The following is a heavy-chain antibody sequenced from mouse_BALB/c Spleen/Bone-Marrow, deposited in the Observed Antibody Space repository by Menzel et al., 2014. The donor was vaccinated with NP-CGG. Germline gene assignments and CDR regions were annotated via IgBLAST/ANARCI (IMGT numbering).Heavy chain of an antibody. CDR1: GFTFSSYA. CDR2: ISSGGSYT. J-gene: IGHJ3*01. Sequence: EVQVVESGGGLVKPGGSLKLSCAASGFTFSSYAMSWVRQTPEKRLEWVATISSGGSYTYYPDSVKGRFTISRDNAKNTLYLQMSSRRSEDTAMYYCARQGLRQAWFAYLGQGTLVTVSA. D-gene: IGHD2-2*01. V-gene: IGHV5-9-3*01. CDR3: ARQGLRQAWFAY.